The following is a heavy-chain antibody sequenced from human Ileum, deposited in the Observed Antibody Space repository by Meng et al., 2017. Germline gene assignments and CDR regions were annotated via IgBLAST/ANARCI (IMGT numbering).Heavy chain of an antibody. V-gene: IGHV4-4*07. J-gene: IGHJ4*02. CDR1: AVSVSNYY. D-gene: IGHD3-22*01. Sequence: HVQLQQSVTGVVRPSDTRSLLSSASAVSVSNYYWGWCRRRVGKGLEGMGRMYGSGDTKYNPSLQSRVAMSVDPSKDQFSLKLTSVSAADTAVYYCARGSKYSSGYDYLDSWGQGTLVTVSS. CDR3: ARGSKYSSGYDYLDS. CDR2: MYGSGDT.